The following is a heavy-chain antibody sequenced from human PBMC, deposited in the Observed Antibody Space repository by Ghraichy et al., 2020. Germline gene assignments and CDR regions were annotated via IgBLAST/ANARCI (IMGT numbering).Heavy chain of an antibody. J-gene: IGHJ4*02. Sequence: LSLTCAASGFIFSSYAMSWVRQAPGKGLEWVSPFSATDSGTYYADSVKGRFTISRDNSKNTVYLQMNSLRVEDTAVYYCAKLYYYGSGRGADYWGQGTLVTVSS. D-gene: IGHD3-10*01. CDR3: AKLYYYGSGRGADY. CDR1: GFIFSSYA. V-gene: IGHV3-23*01. CDR2: FSATDSGT.